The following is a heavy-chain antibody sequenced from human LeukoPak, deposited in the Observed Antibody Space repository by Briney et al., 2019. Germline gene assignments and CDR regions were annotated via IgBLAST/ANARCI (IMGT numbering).Heavy chain of an antibody. CDR2: INHSGST. D-gene: IGHD2-15*01. Sequence: SETLSLTCAVYGGSFSGYYWSWIRQPPGKGLEWIGEINHSGSTNYNPSLKSRVTISVDTSKNQFSLKLSSVTAADTAVYYCAGRPDIVVVVAAARAWGQGTLVTVSS. CDR1: GGSFSGYY. V-gene: IGHV4-34*01. J-gene: IGHJ4*02. CDR3: AGRPDIVVVVAAARA.